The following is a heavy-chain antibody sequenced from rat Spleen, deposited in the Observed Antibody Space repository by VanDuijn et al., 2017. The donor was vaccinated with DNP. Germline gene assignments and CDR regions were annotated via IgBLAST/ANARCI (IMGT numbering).Heavy chain of an antibody. V-gene: IGHV5-17*01. CDR1: GFTFSNSG. D-gene: IGHD1-11*01. Sequence: EVQLVESGGGLVQPGRSLKLSCAASGFTFSNSGFHWIRQAPKKGLDWVASIIYGGDRTYYRDSVKGRFTISRDNAKSTLYLQMDSLRSEDTATYYCARPYGFNNGGFAYWGQGTLVTVSS. J-gene: IGHJ3*01. CDR3: ARPYGFNNGGFAY. CDR2: IIYGGDRT.